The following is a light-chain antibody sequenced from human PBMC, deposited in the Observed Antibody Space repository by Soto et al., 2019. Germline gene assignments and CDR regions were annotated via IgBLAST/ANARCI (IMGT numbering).Light chain of an antibody. CDR3: ETWDSDTRV. Sequence: QLVLTQSSSASASLGSSVKLTCTLSSGHSGYIIAWHQQQPGKAPRYLMKLEGSGSYNKGSGVPDRFSGSSFGADRYLTISNLQFEYEADYYCETWDSDTRVFGGGTKVTVL. CDR1: SGHSGYI. CDR2: LEGSGSY. J-gene: IGLJ2*01. V-gene: IGLV4-60*02.